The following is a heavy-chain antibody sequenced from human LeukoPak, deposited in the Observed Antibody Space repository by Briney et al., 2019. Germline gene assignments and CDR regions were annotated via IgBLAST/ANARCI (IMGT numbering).Heavy chain of an antibody. CDR2: IYYSGTT. J-gene: IGHJ4*02. D-gene: IGHD3-22*01. Sequence: SETLSLTCTASGGSISSSSYYWGWVRRPPGKGLEWIASIYYSGTTYYNPSLKSRVSISADTSKNQFSLKLSSVTAADTAMYYCTSRGWIVGLVDYWGQGTLVTVSS. CDR3: TSRGWIVGLVDY. CDR1: GGSISSSSYY. V-gene: IGHV4-39*01.